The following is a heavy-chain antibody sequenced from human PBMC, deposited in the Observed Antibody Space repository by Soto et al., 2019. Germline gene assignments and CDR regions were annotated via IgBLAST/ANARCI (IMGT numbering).Heavy chain of an antibody. CDR2: INAGNGNT. CDR3: ARCSRDSSGWTYYYYYYGMDV. V-gene: IGHV1-3*01. Sequence: GASVKVSCKASGYTFTSYAMHWVRQAPGQRLEWMGWINAGNGNTKYSQKFQGRVTITRDTSASTAYMELSSLRSEDTAVYYCARCSRDSSGWTYYYYYYGMDVWGQGTTVNVSS. CDR1: GYTFTSYA. J-gene: IGHJ6*02. D-gene: IGHD6-19*01.